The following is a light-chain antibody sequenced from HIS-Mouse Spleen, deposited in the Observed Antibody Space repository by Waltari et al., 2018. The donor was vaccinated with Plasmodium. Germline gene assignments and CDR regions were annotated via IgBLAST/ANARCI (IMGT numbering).Light chain of an antibody. CDR2: QAS. V-gene: IGLV3-1*01. CDR1: KLGDKY. J-gene: IGLJ2*01. CDR3: QAWDSSTVV. Sequence: SYELTQPPSVSVSPGQTASITCSGDKLGDKYACWYQQKPGQSPVLVLYQASKRPSGIPERFSGSNSWNTATLTISETQAMDEADYYCQAWDSSTVVFGGGTKLTVL.